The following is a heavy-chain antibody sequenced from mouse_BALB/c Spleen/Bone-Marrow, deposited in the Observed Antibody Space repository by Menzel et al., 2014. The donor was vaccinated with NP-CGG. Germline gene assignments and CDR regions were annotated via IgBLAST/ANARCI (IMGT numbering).Heavy chain of an antibody. D-gene: IGHD2-10*02. Sequence: EVMLVESGGGLVQPGDSLRLSCAPSGFTFSDFYMEWVRQPPGKRLEWIAASRNKAKYYTTEYSASVKGRFIVSRDTSQSVLYPQMNALRAEDTAIYYCARDVGYGNYFVYWGQGTLVTVSA. CDR2: SRNKAKYYTT. V-gene: IGHV7-1*02. J-gene: IGHJ3*01. CDR1: GFTFSDFY. CDR3: ARDVGYGNYFVY.